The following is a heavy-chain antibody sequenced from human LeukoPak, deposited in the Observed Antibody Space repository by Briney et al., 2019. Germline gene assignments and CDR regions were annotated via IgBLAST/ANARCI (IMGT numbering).Heavy chain of an antibody. D-gene: IGHD1-14*01. CDR1: GGSISSGGYY. V-gene: IGHV4-30-2*01. CDR3: ARAYNRAAYFDC. Sequence: SQTLSLTCTVSGGSISSGGYYWSWIRQPPGRGLEWIGEINHSGSTNYSPSPKSRVTLSVDTSKNQLSLKVRNVIAADTAVYFCARAYNRAAYFDCWGQGALVTVSS. J-gene: IGHJ4*02. CDR2: INHSGST.